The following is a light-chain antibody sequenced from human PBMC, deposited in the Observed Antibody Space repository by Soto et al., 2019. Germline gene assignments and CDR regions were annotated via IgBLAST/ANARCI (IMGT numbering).Light chain of an antibody. CDR2: DVN. Sequence: QSALTQPRSVSGSPGQSVTISCTGTSNDVGGYNYVSWYQQHPGKAPKLMIYDVNKRPSGVPDRFSGSKSGNTASLTISGLQADDEADYYCCSYAGSYPLVFGGGTKLTVL. V-gene: IGLV2-11*01. CDR3: CSYAGSYPLV. J-gene: IGLJ3*02. CDR1: SNDVGGYNY.